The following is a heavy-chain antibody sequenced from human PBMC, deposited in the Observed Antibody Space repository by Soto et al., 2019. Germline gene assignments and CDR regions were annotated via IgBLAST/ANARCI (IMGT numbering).Heavy chain of an antibody. D-gene: IGHD2-21*02. CDR2: ISYDGSNK. CDR3: AKDKVPVVVTAPFDY. J-gene: IGHJ4*02. CDR1: GFTFSSYG. Sequence: QVQLVESGGGVVQPGRSLRLSCAASGFTFSSYGMHWVRQAPGKGLEWVAVISYDGSNKYYADSVKGRFTISRDNSKNTLDLQMNNLRAEDTAVYYCAKDKVPVVVTAPFDYWGQGTLVTVSS. V-gene: IGHV3-30*18.